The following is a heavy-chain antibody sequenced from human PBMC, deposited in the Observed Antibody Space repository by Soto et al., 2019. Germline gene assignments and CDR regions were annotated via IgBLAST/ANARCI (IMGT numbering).Heavy chain of an antibody. Sequence: SETLSLTCTVSGGSVSSGSYYWSWIRQPPEKGLEWIGYIYYSGSTNYNPSLKSRVTISVDTSKNQFSLKLSSVTAADTAVYYCARAPDYNLDYWGQGTLVTVSS. CDR3: ARAPDYNLDY. J-gene: IGHJ4*02. CDR1: GGSVSSGSYY. V-gene: IGHV4-61*01. D-gene: IGHD4-4*01. CDR2: IYYSGST.